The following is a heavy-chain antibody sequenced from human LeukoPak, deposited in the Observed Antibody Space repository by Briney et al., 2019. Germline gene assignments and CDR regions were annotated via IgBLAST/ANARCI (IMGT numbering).Heavy chain of an antibody. Sequence: GGSLRLSCAASGFTFSSYAISWVRQAPGKGLEWVSAISGSGGSTYYADSVKGRFTISRDNSKNTLYLQMNSLRAEDTAVYYCAKDEDGYYYDSSGYYPLPDYWGQGTLVTVSS. J-gene: IGHJ4*02. CDR3: AKDEDGYYYDSSGYYPLPDY. D-gene: IGHD3-22*01. V-gene: IGHV3-23*01. CDR1: GFTFSSYA. CDR2: ISGSGGST.